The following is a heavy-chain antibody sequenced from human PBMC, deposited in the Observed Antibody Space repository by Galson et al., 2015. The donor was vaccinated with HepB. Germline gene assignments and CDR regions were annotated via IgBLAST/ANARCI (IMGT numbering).Heavy chain of an antibody. CDR3: ARDRTGAAGNWSPFDY. V-gene: IGHV3-7*03. D-gene: IGHD6-13*01. Sequence: SLRLSCAASGFTFSNYWMGWVRQAPGKGLEWVANIKQDGSEKYYVDSVKGRFTISRDNAKNSLYLQMNSLRAEDTAVYYCARDRTGAAGNWSPFDYWGQGTLFTVSA. CDR2: IKQDGSEK. CDR1: GFTFSNYW. J-gene: IGHJ4*02.